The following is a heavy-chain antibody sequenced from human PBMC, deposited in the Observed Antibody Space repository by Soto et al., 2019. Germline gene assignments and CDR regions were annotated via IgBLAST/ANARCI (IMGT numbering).Heavy chain of an antibody. Sequence: GGSLRLSCAASGFSFSDYYMTWIRQAPGKGLEWVSYINSGGSTIYYADSVKGRFTVSRDNAKNSLYLQMDSLRADDTAVYYCASDPYYYASNYWGQGTLVTVSS. CDR2: INSGGSTI. J-gene: IGHJ4*02. V-gene: IGHV3-11*01. CDR3: ASDPYYYASNY. D-gene: IGHD3-10*01. CDR1: GFSFSDYY.